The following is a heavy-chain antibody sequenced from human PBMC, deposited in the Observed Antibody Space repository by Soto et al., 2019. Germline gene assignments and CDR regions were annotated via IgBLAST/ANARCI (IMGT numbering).Heavy chain of an antibody. J-gene: IGHJ4*02. CDR1: GASIRNFY. CDR2: IYNGERT. CDR3: AQTTGWPGFDY. D-gene: IGHD6-19*01. Sequence: QVHLQESGPGLVKPSETMSLTCTASGASIRNFYWNWVRQFPGKGLEWIGHIYNGERTNYNPSLKSRGTISVDTSKNQFSLKLSSVTVADTAVYYCAQTTGWPGFDYWGQGTLVAVSS. V-gene: IGHV4-59*01.